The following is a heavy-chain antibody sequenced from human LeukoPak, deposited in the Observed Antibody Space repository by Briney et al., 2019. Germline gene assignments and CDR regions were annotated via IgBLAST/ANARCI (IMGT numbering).Heavy chain of an antibody. V-gene: IGHV3-53*05. J-gene: IGHJ6*04. D-gene: IGHD7-27*01. CDR1: GFIASSNH. CDR3: TRDLGPMDV. CDR2: SYSGGGT. Sequence: GSLRLSCAASGFIASSNHKSWVRQAPGKGLEWVSVSYSGGGTFYADSVKGRFTMSRDHSKSTVYLQMNRLRPEDTAVYYCTRDLGPMDVWGKGTTVTVSS.